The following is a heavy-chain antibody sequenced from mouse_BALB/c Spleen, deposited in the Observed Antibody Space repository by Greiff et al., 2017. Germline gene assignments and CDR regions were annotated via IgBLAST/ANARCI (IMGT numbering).Heavy chain of an antibody. CDR2: IWTGGGT. D-gene: IGHD1-2*01. Sequence: VQGVESGPGLVAPSQSLSITCTVSGFSLTSYDISWIRQPPGKGLEWLGVIWTGGGTNYNSAFMSRLSISKDNSKSQVFLKMNSLQTDDTAIYYCVRGGKKNYGYGYWGQGTTLTVSS. J-gene: IGHJ2*01. CDR3: VRGGKKNYGYGY. V-gene: IGHV2-9-2*01. CDR1: GFSLTSYD.